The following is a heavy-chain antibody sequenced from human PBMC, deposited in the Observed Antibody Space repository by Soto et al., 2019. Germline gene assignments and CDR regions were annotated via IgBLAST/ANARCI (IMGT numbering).Heavy chain of an antibody. J-gene: IGHJ4*02. CDR1: GFTFSSYS. CDR3: ARGRKGSSGWYYFDY. CDR2: ISSSSSYI. D-gene: IGHD6-19*01. V-gene: IGHV3-21*01. Sequence: GGSLRLSCAASGFTFSSYSMNWVRQAPGKGLEWVSSISSSSSYIYYAGSVKGRFTIARDNAKNSLYLQMNSLRAEDTAVYYCARGRKGSSGWYYFDYWGQGTLVTVSS.